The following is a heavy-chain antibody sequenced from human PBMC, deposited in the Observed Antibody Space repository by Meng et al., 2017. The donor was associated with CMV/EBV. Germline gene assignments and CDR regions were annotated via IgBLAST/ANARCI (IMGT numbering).Heavy chain of an antibody. D-gene: IGHD1-7*01. CDR3: ARDPGRLGTHWYFDL. V-gene: IGHV1-2*02. CDR1: GYRFTGYY. Sequence: ASVKVSCKASGYRFTGYYVHWVRQAPGQGPEWMGWTNPKRGDSQFAQNFQGRVSMTRDTSISTFFMELNRLTSDDTAVYYCARDPGRLGTHWYFDLWGRGTLVTVSS. J-gene: IGHJ2*01. CDR2: TNPKRGDS.